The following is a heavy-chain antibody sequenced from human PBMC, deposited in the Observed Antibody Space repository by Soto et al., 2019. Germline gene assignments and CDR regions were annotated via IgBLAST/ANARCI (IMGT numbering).Heavy chain of an antibody. J-gene: IGHJ4*02. Sequence: PGGSLRLSCAASGFAFNNYAMNWVRQAPGRGLEWVSSISYNSRYIYYADSVKGRFTISRDNAKNSLYLQMNSLRAEDTAFYFCARDERRCSGGDCYPFDYWGQGALATVSS. V-gene: IGHV3-21*01. CDR1: GFAFNNYA. CDR3: ARDERRCSGGDCYPFDY. CDR2: ISYNSRYI. D-gene: IGHD2-15*01.